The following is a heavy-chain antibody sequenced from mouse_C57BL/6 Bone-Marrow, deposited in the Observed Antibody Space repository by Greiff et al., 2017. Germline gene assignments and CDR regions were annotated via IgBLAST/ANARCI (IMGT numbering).Heavy chain of an antibody. V-gene: IGHV5-15*01. CDR2: ISNLAYSI. D-gene: IGHD2-4*01. Sequence: EVQLVESGGGLVQPGGSLKLSCAASGFTFSDYGMAWVRHAPRKGPEWVAFISNLAYSIYYADTVTGPFTISSANAKNTLYLEMSSLRSEYTAMYYCARHDYDYDGYFDYWGQGTTRTVAS. CDR3: ARHDYDYDGYFDY. J-gene: IGHJ2*01. CDR1: GFTFSDYG.